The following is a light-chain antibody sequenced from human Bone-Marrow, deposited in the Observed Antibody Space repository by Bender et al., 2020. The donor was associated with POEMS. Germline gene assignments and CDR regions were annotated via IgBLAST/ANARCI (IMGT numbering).Light chain of an antibody. J-gene: IGLJ3*02. V-gene: IGLV2-14*03. Sequence: QSALTQPASVSGSPGQPIPIPSTGTSSAFAAFTNVSWYHHPPGEVPKLIIFDVNNRPPGISNRFSGSKSGTTASLTISGLQAEDEGQFYCSSYTGSKSLVFGGGTVLTVL. CDR2: DVN. CDR3: SSYTGSKSLV. CDR1: SSAFAAFTN.